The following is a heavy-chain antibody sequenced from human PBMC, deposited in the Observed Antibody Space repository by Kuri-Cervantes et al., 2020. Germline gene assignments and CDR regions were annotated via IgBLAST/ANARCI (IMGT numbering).Heavy chain of an antibody. CDR2: IYYSGST. V-gene: IGHV4-59*01. CDR1: GGSISSYY. Sequence: SETLSLTCTVSGGSISSYYWSWIRQPPGRGLERIGYIYYSGSTNYNLSLKSRVTISVDTSKYQFSLKLSSVTAADTAVYYCARVLGDDSSGYCLDYWGQGTLVTVSS. D-gene: IGHD3-22*01. J-gene: IGHJ4*02. CDR3: ARVLGDDSSGYCLDY.